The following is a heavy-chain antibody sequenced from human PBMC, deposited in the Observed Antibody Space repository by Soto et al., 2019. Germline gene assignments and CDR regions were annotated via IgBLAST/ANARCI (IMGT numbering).Heavy chain of an antibody. V-gene: IGHV3-21*01. CDR2: ITSSSSNK. CDR3: VKAQNYYGSGSYSPPGSLYYSGMDV. D-gene: IGHD3-10*01. Sequence: GGSLRLSCAASGFTFSSYTMHWVRQAPGKGLEWVSSITSSSSNKYYADSVKGRFTISRDNSKNTLYLPMSSLRAEDTAVYYCVKAQNYYGSGSYSPPGSLYYSGMDVWGQGTTVTVYS. J-gene: IGHJ6*02. CDR1: GFTFSSYT.